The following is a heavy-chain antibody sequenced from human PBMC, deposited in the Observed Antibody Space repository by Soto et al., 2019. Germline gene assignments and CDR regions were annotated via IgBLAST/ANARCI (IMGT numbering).Heavy chain of an antibody. V-gene: IGHV3-30-3*01. CDR2: ISYDGSNK. J-gene: IGHJ1*01. CDR1: GFTFSNYA. CDR3: ARDAGVVAYCGGDCLAQH. D-gene: IGHD2-21*02. Sequence: GGSLRLSCAASGFTFSNYAMHWVRQAPGKGLEWVAVISYDGSNKYYADSVKGRFTISRDNSKNTLYLQMNSLRAEDTAVHYCARDAGVVAYCGGDCLAQHWGQGTLVTVSS.